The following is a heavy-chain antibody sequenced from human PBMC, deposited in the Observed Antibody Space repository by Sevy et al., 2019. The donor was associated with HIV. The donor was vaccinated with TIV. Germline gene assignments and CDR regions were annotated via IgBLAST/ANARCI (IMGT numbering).Heavy chain of an antibody. V-gene: IGHV3-20*04. D-gene: IGHD3-22*01. Sequence: GGSLRLSCAASGFTFDDYGMSWVRQAPGKGLEWVSGINWNGGSISYADSVRGRFTISRDNAKNSLYLQMNRLRAEDKAFDYGARSGDDSSGFYYWWFDPWGQGTLVTVSS. J-gene: IGHJ5*02. CDR1: GFTFDDYG. CDR3: ARSGDDSSGFYYWWFDP. CDR2: INWNGGSI.